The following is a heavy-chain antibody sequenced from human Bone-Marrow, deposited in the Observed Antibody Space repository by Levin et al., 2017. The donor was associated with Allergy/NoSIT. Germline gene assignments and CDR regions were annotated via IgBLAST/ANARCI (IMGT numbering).Heavy chain of an antibody. CDR1: GFTFSSYW. CDR2: INSDGSST. Sequence: GGSLRLSCAASGFTFSSYWMHWVRQAPGKGLVWVSRINSDGSSTSYADSVKGRFTISRDNAKNTLYLQMNSLRAEDTAVYYCATGTVLGDYYYYYYMDVWGKGTTVTVSS. D-gene: IGHD1-1*01. CDR3: ATGTVLGDYYYYYYMDV. V-gene: IGHV3-74*01. J-gene: IGHJ6*03.